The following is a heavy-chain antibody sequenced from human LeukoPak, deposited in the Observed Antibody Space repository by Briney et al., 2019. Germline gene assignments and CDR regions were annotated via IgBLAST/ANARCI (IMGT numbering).Heavy chain of an antibody. D-gene: IGHD6-6*01. CDR2: VNANSGDT. CDR1: GYTFTGYY. J-gene: IGHJ5*02. Sequence: ASVKVSCKASGYTFTGYYIHWARQAPGQGLEWMGWVNANSGDTKYAQKFQGRVSMTRDTSISTAYMELGGLRSDDTAVYYCVRSYSSSSGVFYLWGQGTLVTVSS. V-gene: IGHV1-2*02. CDR3: VRSYSSSSGVFYL.